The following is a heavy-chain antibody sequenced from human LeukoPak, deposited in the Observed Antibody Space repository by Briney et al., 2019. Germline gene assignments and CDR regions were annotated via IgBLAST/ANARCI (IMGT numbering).Heavy chain of an antibody. D-gene: IGHD2-2*01. V-gene: IGHV3-30*02. CDR1: GFTFSSYH. Sequence: GGTLRLYCAAYGFTFSSYHMHWDRPASGQEREWVIFIRCDGSNKYYADSVKGRFTISRDNSKNTLYLQMNSLRAEDTAVYYCASLDIVVVPAASGTDWFDPWGQGTLVTVSS. J-gene: IGHJ5*02. CDR2: IRCDGSNK. CDR3: ASLDIVVVPAASGTDWFDP.